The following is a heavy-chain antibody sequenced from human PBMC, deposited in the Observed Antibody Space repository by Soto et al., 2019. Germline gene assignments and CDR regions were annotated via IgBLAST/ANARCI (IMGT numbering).Heavy chain of an antibody. J-gene: IGHJ4*02. CDR1: GGSLTGYY. V-gene: IGHV4-34*01. CDR3: ARGQEGIVATH. CDR2: VKDGGST. D-gene: IGHD5-12*01. Sequence: QVQLQQWGAGLLKPSETLSLTCTVNGGSLTGYYWSWIRQPPGKGLEWIGEVKDGGSTNYSPSLSGRVSISADTSKNHFSLRLNSVTAADTAVYFCARGQEGIVATHWAQGALVTVSS.